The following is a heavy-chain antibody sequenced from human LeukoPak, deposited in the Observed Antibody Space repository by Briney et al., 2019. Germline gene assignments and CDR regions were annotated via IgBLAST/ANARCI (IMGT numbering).Heavy chain of an antibody. CDR1: GYTFTSYG. Sequence: ASVKVSCKASGYTFTSYGISWVRQAPGQGLEWMGWISAYNGNTNYAQKLQGRVTMTTDTSTSTAYMELRSLRSDDTAVYYCARVGIGKQWLWFEGLNWFDPWGQGTLVTVSS. J-gene: IGHJ5*02. CDR3: ARVGIGKQWLWFEGLNWFDP. CDR2: ISAYNGNT. D-gene: IGHD6-19*01. V-gene: IGHV1-18*01.